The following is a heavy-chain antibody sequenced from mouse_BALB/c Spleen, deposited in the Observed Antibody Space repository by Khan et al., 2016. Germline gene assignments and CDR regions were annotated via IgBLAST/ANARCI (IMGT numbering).Heavy chain of an antibody. J-gene: IGHJ4*01. CDR2: ISSGSTNI. CDR1: GFTFSGFG. CDR3: ARMGGSYAMDY. Sequence: EVELVESGGDLVQPGGSRKLSCAASGFTFSGFGMHWVRQAPEKGLVWVAYISSGSTNIYYAETVKGRFTISRDNPKNTPFLQMTSLRSEDTAMYYCARMGGSYAMDYWGQGTSVTVSS. V-gene: IGHV5-17*02.